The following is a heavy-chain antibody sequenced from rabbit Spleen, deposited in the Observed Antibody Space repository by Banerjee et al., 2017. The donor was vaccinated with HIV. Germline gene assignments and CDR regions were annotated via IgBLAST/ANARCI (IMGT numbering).Heavy chain of an antibody. D-gene: IGHD1-1*01. CDR3: ARDTSSSFSSYGMDL. Sequence: QSLEESGGGLVKPGASLTLTCKASGFSFNSGYDMCWVRQAPGKGLEWIACINTATGSAVYASWAKGRFTISKTSSTTVTLQMTSLTAADTATYFCARDTSSSFSSYGMDLWGQGTLVTVS. J-gene: IGHJ6*01. V-gene: IGHV1S40*01. CDR2: INTATGSA. CDR1: GFSFNSGYD.